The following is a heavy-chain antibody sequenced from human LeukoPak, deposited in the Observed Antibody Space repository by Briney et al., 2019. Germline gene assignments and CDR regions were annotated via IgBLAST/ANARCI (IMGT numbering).Heavy chain of an antibody. CDR2: IMPILGVA. D-gene: IGHD4-17*01. CDR3: ARDPKMITVTTGAFDI. Sequence: SVKVSCKASGYTFTNYDINWVRQAPGQGLEWMGRIMPILGVANYPQKFKGRATITADKSTSTVYMELSSLTSEDTAVYYCARDPKMITVTTGAFDIWGQGTMVTVSS. V-gene: IGHV1-69*04. J-gene: IGHJ3*02. CDR1: GYTFTNYD.